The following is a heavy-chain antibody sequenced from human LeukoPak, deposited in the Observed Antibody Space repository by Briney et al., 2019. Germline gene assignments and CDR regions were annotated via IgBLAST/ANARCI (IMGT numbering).Heavy chain of an antibody. Sequence: ASVKVSCKASGYTFTGYYMHWVRQAPGQGLEWMRWINPNSGGTNYAQKFQGRVTMTRDTSISTAYMELSRLRSDDTAVYYCARDLNYYGSGSYRGPYYFDYWGQGTLVTVSS. CDR2: INPNSGGT. CDR1: GYTFTGYY. V-gene: IGHV1-2*02. J-gene: IGHJ4*02. D-gene: IGHD3-10*01. CDR3: ARDLNYYGSGSYRGPYYFDY.